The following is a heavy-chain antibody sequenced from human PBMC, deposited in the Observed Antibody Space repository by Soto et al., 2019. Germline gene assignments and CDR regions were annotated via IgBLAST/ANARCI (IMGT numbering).Heavy chain of an antibody. Sequence: SETLSLTCTVSGGSISSYYWSWIRQPPGKGLEWIGYIYYSGSTNYNPSLKSRVTISVDTSKNQFSLKLSSVTAADTAVYYCARGRWSSGWYRSEAFDIWGQGTMVTVSS. J-gene: IGHJ3*02. CDR2: IYYSGST. CDR3: ARGRWSSGWYRSEAFDI. D-gene: IGHD6-19*01. V-gene: IGHV4-59*08. CDR1: GGSISSYY.